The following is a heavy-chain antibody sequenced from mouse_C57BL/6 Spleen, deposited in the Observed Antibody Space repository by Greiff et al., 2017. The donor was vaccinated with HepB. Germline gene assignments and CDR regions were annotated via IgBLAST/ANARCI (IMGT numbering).Heavy chain of an antibody. J-gene: IGHJ3*01. V-gene: IGHV1-19*01. CDR1: GYTFTDYY. CDR2: INPYNGGT. CDR3: ASRSSYHGAFAY. D-gene: IGHD1-1*01. Sequence: VQLQQSGPVLVKPGASVKMSCKASGYTFTDYYMNWVKQSHGKSLEWIGVINPYNGGTSYNQKFKGKATLTVDKSSSTAYMELNSLTSEDSAVYYWASRSSYHGAFAYWGQGTLVTVSA.